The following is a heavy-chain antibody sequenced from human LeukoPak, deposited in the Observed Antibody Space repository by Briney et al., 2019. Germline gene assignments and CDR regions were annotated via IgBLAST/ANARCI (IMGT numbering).Heavy chain of an antibody. V-gene: IGHV1-69*05. CDR2: IIPIFGTA. Sequence: SVKVSCKASGGTFSSYAISWVRQAPGQGLEWVGGIIPIFGTANYAQKFQGRVTITTDESTSTAYMELSSLRSEDTAVYYCAGERITMIVVVPRFGAFDIWGQGTMVTVSS. CDR1: GGTFSSYA. D-gene: IGHD3-22*01. CDR3: AGERITMIVVVPRFGAFDI. J-gene: IGHJ3*02.